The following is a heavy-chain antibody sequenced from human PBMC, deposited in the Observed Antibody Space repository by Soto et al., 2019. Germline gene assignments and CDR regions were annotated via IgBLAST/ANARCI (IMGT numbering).Heavy chain of an antibody. V-gene: IGHV4-34*01. D-gene: IGHD4-17*01. CDR2: INHSGST. CDR3: ARGLLYGGLDY. J-gene: IGHJ4*02. CDR1: GGSFSGYY. Sequence: PSETLSLTCAVYGGSFSGYYWSWIRQPPGKGLEWIGEINHSGSTNYNPSLKSRVTISVDTSKNQFSLKLSSVTAADTAVYYCARGLLYGGLDYWGQGTLVTVSS.